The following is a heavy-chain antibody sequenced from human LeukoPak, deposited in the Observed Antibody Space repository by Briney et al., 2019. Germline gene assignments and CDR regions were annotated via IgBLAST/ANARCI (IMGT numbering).Heavy chain of an antibody. J-gene: IGHJ4*02. CDR2: IKEDGSEK. Sequence: GESLTLSCAASRFTFSSYWMSWVRHAPGKGLEWVATIKEDGSEKFYVDSVKGRFTISRDNAKHSMYLQMNSLRAEDTTVYYCARGVATIDYWGQGTLVTVSS. CDR3: ARGVATIDY. D-gene: IGHD5-24*01. V-gene: IGHV3-7*01. CDR1: RFTFSSYW.